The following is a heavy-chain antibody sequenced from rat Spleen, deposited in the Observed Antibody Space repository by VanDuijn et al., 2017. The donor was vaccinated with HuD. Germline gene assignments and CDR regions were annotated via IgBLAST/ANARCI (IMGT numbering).Heavy chain of an antibody. Sequence: EVKLVESGGGLVQPGRSLKLSCAASGFNFNDYWMGWVRQAPTKGLEWVASISYDGGSTYYRDSVKGRFTISRNNTKNTLYLQMDSLRSEATATYYCARHPTYYGFDGDYFACWGQGTLVTVSS. V-gene: IGHV5-25*01. CDR2: ISYDGGST. CDR1: GFNFNDYW. D-gene: IGHD1-9*01. CDR3: ARHPTYYGFDGDYFAC. J-gene: IGHJ3*01.